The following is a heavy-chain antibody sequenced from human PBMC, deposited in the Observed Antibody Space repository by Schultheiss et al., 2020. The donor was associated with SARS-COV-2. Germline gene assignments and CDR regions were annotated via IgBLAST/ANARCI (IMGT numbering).Heavy chain of an antibody. J-gene: IGHJ4*02. D-gene: IGHD2-2*01. CDR2: ISWNSGSI. CDR3: ARSYQLLMYYFDY. V-gene: IGHV3-9*01. Sequence: GGSLRLSCAASGFTFDDYAMHWVRQAPGKGLEWVSGISWNSGSIGYADSVKGRFTISRDNSKNTLYLQMNSLRAEDTAVYYCARSYQLLMYYFDYWGQGTLVTVSS. CDR1: GFTFDDYA.